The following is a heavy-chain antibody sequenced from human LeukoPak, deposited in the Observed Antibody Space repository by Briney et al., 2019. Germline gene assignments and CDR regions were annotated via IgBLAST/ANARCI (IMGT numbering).Heavy chain of an antibody. Sequence: PSETLSLTCTVSGGSISSYYWSWIRQPAGKGLEWIGRIYTSGSTNYNPSLKSRVTMSVDTSKNQFSLKLSSVTAADTAVYHCARGKVDDYDSSGWAFDIWGQGTMVTVSS. CDR2: IYTSGST. V-gene: IGHV4-4*07. D-gene: IGHD3-22*01. CDR3: ARGKVDDYDSSGWAFDI. CDR1: GGSISSYY. J-gene: IGHJ3*02.